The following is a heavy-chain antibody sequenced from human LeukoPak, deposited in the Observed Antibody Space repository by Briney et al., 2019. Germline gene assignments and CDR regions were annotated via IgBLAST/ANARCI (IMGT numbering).Heavy chain of an antibody. CDR2: ISASGVST. Sequence: GGSLRLSCAAYGFTFSNYAINSVRQAPGKGLEWVSGISASGVSTYYADSVRGRFSISRDNSKNTLNLQMSILRAADTAVYYCATDWAGSSAYYPHFDYWGQGTLVTVSS. J-gene: IGHJ4*02. V-gene: IGHV3-23*01. D-gene: IGHD6-19*01. CDR3: ATDWAGSSAYYPHFDY. CDR1: GFTFSNYA.